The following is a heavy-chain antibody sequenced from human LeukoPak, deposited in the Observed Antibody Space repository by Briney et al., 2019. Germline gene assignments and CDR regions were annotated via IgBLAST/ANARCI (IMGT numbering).Heavy chain of an antibody. CDR1: GFTFSSYW. CDR3: ASYDYGGNPADY. V-gene: IGHV3-7*01. Sequence: PGRSLRLSCAASGFTFSSYWMSWVRQAPGKGLEWVANIKQDGSEKYYVDSVKGRFTISRDNAKNSLYLQVNSLRAEDTAVYYCASYDYGGNPADYWGQGTLVTVSS. J-gene: IGHJ4*02. CDR2: IKQDGSEK. D-gene: IGHD4-23*01.